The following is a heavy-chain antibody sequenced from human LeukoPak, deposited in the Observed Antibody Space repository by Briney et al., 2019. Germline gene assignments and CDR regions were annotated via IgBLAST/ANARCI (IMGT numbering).Heavy chain of an antibody. V-gene: IGHV3-23*01. CDR2: ISGSGSST. CDR1: GFTFSNYA. Sequence: GGSLRLSCAASGFTFSNYAMSWVRQAPGKGLEWVSGISGSGSSTHYADPVKGRFTISRDNSKSTLYLQMNSLRAEDTAVYFCAKDCAPYSISSGFDYWGQGTLVTVSS. CDR3: AKDCAPYSISSGFDY. D-gene: IGHD6-6*01. J-gene: IGHJ4*02.